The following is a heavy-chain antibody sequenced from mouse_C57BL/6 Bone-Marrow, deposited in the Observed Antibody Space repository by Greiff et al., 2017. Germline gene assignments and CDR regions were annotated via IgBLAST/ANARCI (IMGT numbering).Heavy chain of an antibody. V-gene: IGHV1-55*01. J-gene: IGHJ1*03. Sequence: LQQPGAELVKPGASVKMSCKASGYTFTSYWITWVKQRPGHGLEWIGDIYPGSGSTNYNEKFKSKATLTVDTSSSTAYMQLSSLTSEDSAVYYCARPYYSNYWYFDVWGTGTTVTVSS. CDR3: ARPYYSNYWYFDV. CDR2: IYPGSGST. D-gene: IGHD2-5*01. CDR1: GYTFTSYW.